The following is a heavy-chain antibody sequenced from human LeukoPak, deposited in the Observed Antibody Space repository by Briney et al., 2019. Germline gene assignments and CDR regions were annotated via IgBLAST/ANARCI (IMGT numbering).Heavy chain of an antibody. Sequence: ASVKVSCKASGYTFTDYYIHWVRQAPGQAFEWLGWINPKSGGTHYAQRFQGRVTMTRDTSISTAYMELSRLRSDDTAVYYCAREFPRGYSSSLGYWGQGTLVTVSS. CDR1: GYTFTDYY. CDR2: INPKSGGT. D-gene: IGHD6-13*01. CDR3: AREFPRGYSSSLGY. V-gene: IGHV1-2*02. J-gene: IGHJ4*02.